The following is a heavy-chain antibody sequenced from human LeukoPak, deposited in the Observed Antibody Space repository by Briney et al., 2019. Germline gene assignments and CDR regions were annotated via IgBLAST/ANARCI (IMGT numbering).Heavy chain of an antibody. CDR1: GYSFTSYW. D-gene: IGHD3-10*01. CDR2: ISPGDSDT. Sequence: GESLKISCKGSGYSFTSYWIGWVRQMPGKGLEWMGIISPGDSDTRYSPSFQGQVTISADKSISTAYPQWSSLKASDNAMYYCARQGRGDLSMADYWGQGTLVTVSS. V-gene: IGHV5-51*01. CDR3: ARQGRGDLSMADY. J-gene: IGHJ4*02.